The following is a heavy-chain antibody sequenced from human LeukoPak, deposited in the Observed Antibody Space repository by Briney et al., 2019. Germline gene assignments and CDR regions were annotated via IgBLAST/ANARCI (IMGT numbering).Heavy chain of an antibody. Sequence: SETLSLTCAVYGGSFSGYYWSWIRQPPGEGLEWIGEINHSGSTNYNPSLKSRVTISVDTSKNQFSLKLSSVTAADTAVYYCARGGYCSSTRCYTRPYDYWGQGTLVTVSS. V-gene: IGHV4-34*01. CDR1: GGSFSGYY. CDR2: INHSGST. J-gene: IGHJ4*02. D-gene: IGHD2-2*02. CDR3: ARGGYCSSTRCYTRPYDY.